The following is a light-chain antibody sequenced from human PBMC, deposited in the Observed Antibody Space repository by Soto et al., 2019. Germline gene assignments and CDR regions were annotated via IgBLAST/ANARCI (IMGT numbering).Light chain of an antibody. V-gene: IGKV3-11*01. CDR3: QQRSNWPPST. CDR1: QSVSSS. J-gene: IGKJ5*01. Sequence: EIVLTQSPATLSLSPGERATLSCRASQSVSSSLAWYHQKPGQAPRLLIYDASNRATGIPARFSGSGSGTDFTLTISSLEPEDFAVYYCQQRSNWPPSTFGQGTRLDI. CDR2: DAS.